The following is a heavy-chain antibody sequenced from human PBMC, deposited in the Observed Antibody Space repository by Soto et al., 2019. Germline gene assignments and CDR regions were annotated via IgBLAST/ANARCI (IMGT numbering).Heavy chain of an antibody. Sequence: PGGSLRLSCAASGFTFSSYGIHWVRQAPGKGLEWVAVISYDGSNKYYADSVKGRFTISRDNSKNTLYLQMNSLRAEDTAVYYCAKDRLRLRLGEPHHFDYWGQGTLVTVSS. J-gene: IGHJ4*02. V-gene: IGHV3-30*18. CDR3: AKDRLRLRLGEPHHFDY. CDR1: GFTFSSYG. CDR2: ISYDGSNK. D-gene: IGHD3-16*01.